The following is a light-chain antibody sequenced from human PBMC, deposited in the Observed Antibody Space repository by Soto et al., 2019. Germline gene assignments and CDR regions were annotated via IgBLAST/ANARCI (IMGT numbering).Light chain of an antibody. CDR2: AAS. CDR3: QQSYSTPYT. J-gene: IGKJ2*01. V-gene: IGKV1-39*01. CDR1: QSINSY. Sequence: DIPMTQSPSSLSAYVGDRVTMTCRASQSINSYLNWYQQRPGKAPKLLIYAASSLQGGVPSRFSGSGSETYFTLTITSLQPEDFATYYCQQSYSTPYTFGQGTKLAIK.